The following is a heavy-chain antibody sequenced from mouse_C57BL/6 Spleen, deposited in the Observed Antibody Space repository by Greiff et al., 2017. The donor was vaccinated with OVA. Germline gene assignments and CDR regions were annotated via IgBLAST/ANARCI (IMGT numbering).Heavy chain of an antibody. D-gene: IGHD1-1*01. V-gene: IGHV1-64*01. CDR3: ARWDYGSSSLFDY. CDR1: GYTFTSYW. J-gene: IGHJ2*01. Sequence: QVQLQQPGAELVKPGASVKLSCKASGYTFTSYWMHWVKQRPGQGLEWIGMIHPNSGSTNYNEKFKSKATLTVDKSSSTAYMQLSSLTSEDSAVYYCARWDYGSSSLFDYWGQGTTLTVSS. CDR2: IHPNSGST.